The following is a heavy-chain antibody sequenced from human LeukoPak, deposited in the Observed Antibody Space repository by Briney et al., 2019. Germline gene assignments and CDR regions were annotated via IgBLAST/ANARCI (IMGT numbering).Heavy chain of an antibody. CDR3: AKSPAYLRDYFDY. V-gene: IGHV3-21*01. D-gene: IGHD2-2*01. J-gene: IGHJ4*02. CDR1: GFTFISYS. Sequence: GGSLRLSCAASGFTFISYSMNWVRQAPGKGLEWVSSISSSSSYIYYADSVKGRFTISRDNSKNTLYLQMNSLRPDDTAVYYCAKSPAYLRDYFDYWGQGTLVTVSS. CDR2: ISSSSSYI.